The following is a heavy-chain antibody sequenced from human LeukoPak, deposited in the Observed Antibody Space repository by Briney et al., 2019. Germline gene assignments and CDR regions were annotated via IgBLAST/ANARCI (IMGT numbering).Heavy chain of an antibody. CDR1: GASISSGDYY. J-gene: IGHJ3*02. Sequence: TLSLTCTVSGASISSGDYYWSWVRQPPGKGLEWIGCIFYSGSTYYNPSLKSRVTLSVDTSKNQFSLEVNTVTAADTALYYCARSSWDNGSGTGAFDIWGQGTMVTVSS. CDR2: IFYSGST. CDR3: ARSSWDNGSGTGAFDI. D-gene: IGHD1-26*01. V-gene: IGHV4-30-4*01.